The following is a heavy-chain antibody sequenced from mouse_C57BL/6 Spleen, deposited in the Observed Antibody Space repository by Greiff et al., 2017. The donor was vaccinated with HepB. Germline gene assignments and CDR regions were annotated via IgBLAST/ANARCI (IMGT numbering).Heavy chain of an antibody. CDR2: IYPGDGDT. J-gene: IGHJ2*01. Sequence: QVQLKESGPELVKPGASVKISCKASGYAFSSSWMNWVKQRPGKGLEWIGRIYPGDGDTNYNGKFKGKATLTADKSSSTAYMQLSSLTSEDSAVYFCARGANWAFDYWGQGTTLTVSS. D-gene: IGHD4-1*01. CDR1: GYAFSSSW. CDR3: ARGANWAFDY. V-gene: IGHV1-82*01.